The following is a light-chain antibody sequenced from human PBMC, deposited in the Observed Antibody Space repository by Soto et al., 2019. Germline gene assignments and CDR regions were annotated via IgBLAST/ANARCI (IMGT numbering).Light chain of an antibody. V-gene: IGLV7-46*01. J-gene: IGLJ1*01. CDR2: DTT. Sequence: QAVVTQEPSLTVSPGGTVTLTCGSSTGAVTSGHYPYWFQQKPGQAPRTLIYDTTNKHSWTPARFSGSLLGGKAALTLSGAQPEDGADYYCLLSYIAEKVFGTGTKLTVL. CDR3: LLSYIAEKV. CDR1: TGAVTSGHY.